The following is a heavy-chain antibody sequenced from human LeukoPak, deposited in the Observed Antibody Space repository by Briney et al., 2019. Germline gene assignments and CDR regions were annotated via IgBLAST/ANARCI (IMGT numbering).Heavy chain of an antibody. D-gene: IGHD6-13*01. CDR2: ISYDGSNK. J-gene: IGHJ6*02. Sequence: GRSLRLSCAASGFTFSSYGMHWVRQAPGKGLEWVAVISYDGSNKYYADSVKGRFTISRDNSKNTLYLQMNSLRAEDTAVYYCAKAGYSSSWFTIYYYYYGMDVWGQGTTVTVSS. V-gene: IGHV3-30*18. CDR1: GFTFSSYG. CDR3: AKAGYSSSWFTIYYYYYGMDV.